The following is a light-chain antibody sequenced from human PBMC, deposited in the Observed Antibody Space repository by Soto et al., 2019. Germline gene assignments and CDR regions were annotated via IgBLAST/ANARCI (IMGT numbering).Light chain of an antibody. V-gene: IGKV3-11*01. CDR2: NAS. CDR3: QQRSNWPGYT. Sequence: EIVLTQSPATLSLSPGERATFPCGASRSVSSSLAWYQQKPGKAPRLLIYNASTRATGIPARFSGSGSGTDFTLTISSLEPEDFAVYYCQQRSNWPGYTFGQGTKLEIK. J-gene: IGKJ2*01. CDR1: RSVSSS.